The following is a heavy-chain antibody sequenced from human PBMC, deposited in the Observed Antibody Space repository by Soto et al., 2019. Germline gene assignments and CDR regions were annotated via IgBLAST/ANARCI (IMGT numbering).Heavy chain of an antibody. CDR1: GYTFTSYG. CDR2: ISAYNGNT. CDR3: ARDTITIFGGVIIHYYYYGMDV. D-gene: IGHD3-3*01. V-gene: IGHV1-18*01. J-gene: IGHJ6*02. Sequence: QVQLVQSGAEVKKPGASVKVSCKASGYTFTSYGISWVRQAPGQGLEWMGWISAYNGNTNYAQKLQGRVTMTTGTSTSTAYMELRSLRSGDTAVYYCARDTITIFGGVIIHYYYYGMDVWGQGTTVTVSS.